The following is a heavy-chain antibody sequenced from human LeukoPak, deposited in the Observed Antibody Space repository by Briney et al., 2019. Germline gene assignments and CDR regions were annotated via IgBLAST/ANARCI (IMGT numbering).Heavy chain of an antibody. CDR2: IYYSGST. CDR1: GGSISSSSYY. V-gene: IGHV4-39*07. Sequence: SETLSLTCTVSGGSISSSSYYWGWIRQPPGKGLEWIGSIYYSGSTNYNPSLKSRVTISVDTSKNQFSLKLSSVTAADTAVYYCARVWGYGDYVPRKPRYYFDYWGQGTLVTVSS. CDR3: ARVWGYGDYVPRKPRYYFDY. J-gene: IGHJ4*02. D-gene: IGHD4-17*01.